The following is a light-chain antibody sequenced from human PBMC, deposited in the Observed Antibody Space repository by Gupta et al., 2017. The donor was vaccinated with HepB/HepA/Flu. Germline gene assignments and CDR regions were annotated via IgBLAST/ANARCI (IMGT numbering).Light chain of an antibody. V-gene: IGLV2-18*02. CDR1: SDDVGSYNR. Sequence: QSALTQPPAVSGSPGQSVTISCTGISDDVGSYNRVSWYQQSPGTVPKLMIFEVSNRPSGVPYRFSGSNSGNTAFLTISGLQAEDEADYYSSSYTSSSIVTFGGGTKLTVL. CDR2: EVS. J-gene: IGLJ2*01. CDR3: SSYTSSSIVT.